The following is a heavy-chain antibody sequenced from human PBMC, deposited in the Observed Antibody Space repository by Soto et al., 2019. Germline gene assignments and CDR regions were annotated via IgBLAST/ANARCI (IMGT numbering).Heavy chain of an antibody. CDR3: AHRRHRKTGWDGGTFGY. J-gene: IGHJ4*02. V-gene: IGHV2-5*02. D-gene: IGHD1-1*01. CDR2: IYWDDDK. Sequence: SGATLVNPTQTLTLTYTLSGFSLSTSGVGVGWIRQPPGKAPECLALIYWDDDKRYSPSLKSRLTITKYTSKNQVVLTMTNMDTVDTAPYYCAHRRHRKTGWDGGTFGYRGQ. CDR1: GFSLSTSGVG.